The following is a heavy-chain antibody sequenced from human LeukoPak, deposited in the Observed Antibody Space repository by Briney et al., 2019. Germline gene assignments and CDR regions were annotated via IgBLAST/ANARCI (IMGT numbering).Heavy chain of an antibody. CDR1: GFTLSSYS. D-gene: IGHD1-26*01. V-gene: IGHV3-21*01. Sequence: PGGSLRLSCAASGFTLSSYSMNWVRQAPGKGLEWVSSISTSSSYIYYADSVKGRFTISRDSAKNSLYLQMNSLRAEDTAVYYCAREAPRYSGSHGPLDYWGQGTLVTVSS. CDR3: AREAPRYSGSHGPLDY. J-gene: IGHJ4*02. CDR2: ISTSSSYI.